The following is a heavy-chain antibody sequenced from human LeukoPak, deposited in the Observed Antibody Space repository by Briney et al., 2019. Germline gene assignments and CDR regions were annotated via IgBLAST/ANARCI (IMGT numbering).Heavy chain of an antibody. Sequence: SETLSLTCTISGVSINNYYWTWIRQPAGRGLEWIGRIDTSGSTNYNPSLKSRVTMSSDTSNNQFSLNLMSVSATDTAVYYCARGQWQIDYWGQGILVTVSP. J-gene: IGHJ4*02. D-gene: IGHD6-19*01. CDR3: ARGQWQIDY. CDR1: GVSINNYY. V-gene: IGHV4-4*07. CDR2: IDTSGST.